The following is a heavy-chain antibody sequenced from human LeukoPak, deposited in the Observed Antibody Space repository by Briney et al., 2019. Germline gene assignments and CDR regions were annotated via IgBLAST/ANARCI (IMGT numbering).Heavy chain of an antibody. D-gene: IGHD3-10*01. V-gene: IGHV3-66*01. Sequence: GGSLRLSCAASGFTVSSNYMSWVRQAPGKGLGWVSVIYSGGSTYYADSVKGRFIISRDTSKNTLYLQMNSLRAEDTAVYYCARDRVLWLYGDYGMDVWGQGTTVTVSS. J-gene: IGHJ6*02. CDR1: GFTVSSNY. CDR3: ARDRVLWLYGDYGMDV. CDR2: IYSGGST.